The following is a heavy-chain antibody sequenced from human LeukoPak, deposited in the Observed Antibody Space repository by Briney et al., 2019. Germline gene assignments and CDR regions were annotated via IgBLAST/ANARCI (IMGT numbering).Heavy chain of an antibody. J-gene: IGHJ6*02. V-gene: IGHV1-2*02. D-gene: IGHD3-9*01. Sequence: GASVKVSCKASGYTFTGYYMHWVRQAPGQGLEWMGWINPNSGGTNYAQKFQGRVTMTRDTSISTAYMELSRLRSDDTAVYYCARVGDYDILTGSWYYGMDVWGQGTTVTVSS. CDR1: GYTFTGYY. CDR2: INPNSGGT. CDR3: ARVGDYDILTGSWYYGMDV.